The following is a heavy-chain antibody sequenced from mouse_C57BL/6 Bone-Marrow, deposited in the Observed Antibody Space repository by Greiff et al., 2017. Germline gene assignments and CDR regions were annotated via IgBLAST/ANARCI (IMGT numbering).Heavy chain of an antibody. J-gene: IGHJ3*01. CDR1: GYSFTDYN. Sequence: VQLKQSGPELVKPGASVKISCKASGYSFTDYNMNWVKQSNGKSLEWIGVINPNYGTTSYNQKFKGKATLTVDQSSSTAYMQLNSLTSEDSAVYYCAREGIYYGNYDWFAYWGQGTLVTVSA. CDR3: AREGIYYGNYDWFAY. V-gene: IGHV1-39*01. D-gene: IGHD2-1*01. CDR2: INPNYGTT.